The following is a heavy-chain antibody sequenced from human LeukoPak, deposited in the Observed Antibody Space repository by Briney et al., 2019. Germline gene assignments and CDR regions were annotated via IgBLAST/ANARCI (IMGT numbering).Heavy chain of an antibody. CDR2: INPSGGST. CDR3: ATGYCTNGVCYSVLSDFDY. Sequence: GASVKVSCKASGYTFTSYYMHWVRQAPGQGLEWMGIINPSGGSTSYAQKFQGRVTMTRDMSTSTAYMELSSLRSEDTAVCYCATGYCTNGVCYSVLSDFDYWGQGTLVTVSS. D-gene: IGHD2-8*01. J-gene: IGHJ4*02. V-gene: IGHV1-46*01. CDR1: GYTFTSYY.